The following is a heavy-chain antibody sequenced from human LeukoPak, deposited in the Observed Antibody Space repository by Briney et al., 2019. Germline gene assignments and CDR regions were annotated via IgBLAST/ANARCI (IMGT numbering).Heavy chain of an antibody. Sequence: ASVRVSCKASGYTFTAYYMHWVRQAPGQGLEWMGWINPNSGGTNYAQKFQGRVTMTRDTSISTAYMELSRLRSDDTAVYYCARDRVVVPAAFDYWGQGTLVTVSS. V-gene: IGHV1-2*02. J-gene: IGHJ4*02. CDR2: INPNSGGT. D-gene: IGHD2-2*01. CDR3: ARDRVVVPAAFDY. CDR1: GYTFTAYY.